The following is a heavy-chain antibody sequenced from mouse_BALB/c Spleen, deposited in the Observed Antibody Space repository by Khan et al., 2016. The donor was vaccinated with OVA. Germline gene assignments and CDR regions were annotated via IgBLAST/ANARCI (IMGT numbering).Heavy chain of an antibody. CDR2: IWAGGST. J-gene: IGHJ3*01. D-gene: IGHD1-2*01. Sequence: QVQLQQSGPGLVAPSQSLSITCTVSGVSFTSFGVHWVRQPPGKGLEWLGVIWAGGSTYYNSALMSRLTISKDNSKSQVFLKLNSLPTDDTAMYCCARVHYYRYGFAYWRQGTLGTVSA. V-gene: IGHV2-9*02. CDR3: ARVHYYRYGFAY. CDR1: GVSFTSFG.